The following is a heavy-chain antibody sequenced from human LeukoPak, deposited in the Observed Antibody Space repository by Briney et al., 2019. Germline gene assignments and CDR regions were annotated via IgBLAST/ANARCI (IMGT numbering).Heavy chain of an antibody. Sequence: GRSLRLSCTASGFTFGDYAMSWFRQAPGKGLEWVGFIRSKAYGGTTEYAASVKGRFTISRDDSKSIAYLRMNSLKTEDTAVYYCTRGRYDILTGYYDWGQGTLVTVSS. CDR2: IRSKAYGGTT. V-gene: IGHV3-49*03. CDR3: TRGRYDILTGYYD. D-gene: IGHD3-9*01. CDR1: GFTFGDYA. J-gene: IGHJ4*02.